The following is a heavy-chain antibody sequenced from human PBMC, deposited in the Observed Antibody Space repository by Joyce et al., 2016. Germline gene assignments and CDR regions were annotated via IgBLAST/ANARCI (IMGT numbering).Heavy chain of an antibody. CDR3: AHAPATDRYYGMDV. V-gene: IGHV2-5*02. CDR1: GFSLSTSGVG. Sequence: QVTLKESGPTLVKPTQTLTLTCTFSGFSLSTSGVGVGWIRQPPGKAREWLARIYWDDDKRCSSALKSRLTLTKDTAKNQVVLTMTNMDPVDTATYYCAHAPATDRYYGMDVWGQGTTVTVSS. D-gene: IGHD6-25*01. CDR2: IYWDDDK. J-gene: IGHJ6*02.